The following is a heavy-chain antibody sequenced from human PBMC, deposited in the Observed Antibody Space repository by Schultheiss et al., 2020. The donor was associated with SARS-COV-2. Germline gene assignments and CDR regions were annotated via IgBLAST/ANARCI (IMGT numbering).Heavy chain of an antibody. CDR2: ISYDGSNK. V-gene: IGHV3-30*01. Sequence: GGSLRLSCAASGFTFSSYDMHWVRQAPGKGLEWVAVISYDGSNKYYADSVKGRFTISRDNSKNTLYLQMNSLRAEDTAVYYCAREETRITMIVVAPDAFDIWGQGTMVTVSS. J-gene: IGHJ3*02. CDR3: AREETRITMIVVAPDAFDI. CDR1: GFTFSSYD. D-gene: IGHD3-22*01.